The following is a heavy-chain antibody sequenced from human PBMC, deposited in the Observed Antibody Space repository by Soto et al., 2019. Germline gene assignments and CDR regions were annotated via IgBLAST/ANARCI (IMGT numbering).Heavy chain of an antibody. CDR2: INHSGST. CDR1: GGSFSGYY. Sequence: SETLSLTCAVYGGSFSGYYWSWIRQPPGKGQEWIGEINHSGSTNYNPSLKSRVTISVDTSKNQFSLKLSSVTAADTAVYYCATSGYSYGFDYWGQGTLVTVSS. CDR3: ATSGYSYGFDY. D-gene: IGHD5-18*01. V-gene: IGHV4-34*01. J-gene: IGHJ4*02.